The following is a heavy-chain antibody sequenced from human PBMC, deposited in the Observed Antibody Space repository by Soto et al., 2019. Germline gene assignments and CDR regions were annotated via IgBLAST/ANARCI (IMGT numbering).Heavy chain of an antibody. CDR3: ALRSMAVVPEY. Sequence: QVQLQESGPGLLKPSETLSLTCAVSGDSISSYYCMWIRQPPGKGLESIGYVYYGRSANYNPSHKSRVTLSVDTSTNQCSLTLSSMTAADTAVYYCALRSMAVVPEYWGQGTLVTVSS. D-gene: IGHD3-22*01. CDR2: VYYGRSA. CDR1: GDSISSYY. J-gene: IGHJ4*02. V-gene: IGHV4-59*01.